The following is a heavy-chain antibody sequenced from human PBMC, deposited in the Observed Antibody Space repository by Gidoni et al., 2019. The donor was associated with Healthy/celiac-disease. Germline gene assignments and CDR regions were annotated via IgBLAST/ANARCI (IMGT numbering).Heavy chain of an antibody. CDR3: AEAWEGGGHCSSTSCFSRGQDY. V-gene: IGHV4-61*02. CDR2: IYTSGSS. Sequence: QVQLQESGPGLVKPSQTLSLTCTVSGGSISSGSYYWRWIRQPAGKGLEWIGRIYTSGSSNYNPSLKSRVTISVDTSKNQCSLKLSSVTAADTAVYYCAEAWEGGGHCSSTSCFSRGQDYWGQGTLVTVSS. J-gene: IGHJ4*02. CDR1: GGSISSGSYY. D-gene: IGHD2-2*01.